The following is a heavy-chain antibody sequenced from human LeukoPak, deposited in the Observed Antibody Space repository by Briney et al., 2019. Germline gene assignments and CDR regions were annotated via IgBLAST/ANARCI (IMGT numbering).Heavy chain of an antibody. V-gene: IGHV3-21*01. CDR1: GFTFSSYS. CDR2: ISSSSSYI. J-gene: IGHJ3*02. D-gene: IGHD3-22*01. CDR3: ARDWRDSSGKFPNDAFDI. Sequence: GGSLRLSCAASGFTFSSYSMNWVRQAPGKGLEWVSSISSSSSYIYYADSVKGRFTISRDNAKNSLFLQMNSLRAEDTAVYYCARDWRDSSGKFPNDAFDIWGQGTMVTVSS.